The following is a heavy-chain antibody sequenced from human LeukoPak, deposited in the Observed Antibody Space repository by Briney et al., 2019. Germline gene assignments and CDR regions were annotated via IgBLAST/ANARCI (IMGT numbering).Heavy chain of an antibody. CDR1: GFPLKSYE. CDR2: ITTSGSTV. D-gene: IGHD3-10*01. CDR3: ARMSHTGAFDY. Sequence: PGGAPRLSCAASGFPLKSYEMNWGPPAPGKGGGWVSYITTSGSTVYYGDSVKGRFTISRDNAKNSLDLQMNSLRDEDTAVYYCARMSHTGAFDYWGQGTLVTVSS. V-gene: IGHV3-48*03. J-gene: IGHJ4*02.